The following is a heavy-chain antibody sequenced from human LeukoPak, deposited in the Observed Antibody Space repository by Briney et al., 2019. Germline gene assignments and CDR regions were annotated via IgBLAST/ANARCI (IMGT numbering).Heavy chain of an antibody. CDR1: GGSFSGYY. CDR2: INHSGST. V-gene: IGHV4-34*01. Sequence: SETLSLTCAVYGGSFSGYYWSWIRQPPGKGLEWIGEINHSGSTNYNPSLKSRVTISVDTSKNQFSLKLSSVTAADTAVYYCARHETGIGWAARHLDYWGQGTLVTVSS. D-gene: IGHD6-6*01. CDR3: ARHETGIGWAARHLDY. J-gene: IGHJ4*02.